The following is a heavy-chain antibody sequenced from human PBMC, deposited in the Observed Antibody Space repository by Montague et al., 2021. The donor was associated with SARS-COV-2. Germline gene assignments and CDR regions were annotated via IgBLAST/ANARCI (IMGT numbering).Heavy chain of an antibody. V-gene: IGHV4-39*01. CDR3: ARGVTMIVVVMRYNWFDP. CDR1: GGSISSSSYY. CDR2: IYYSGST. D-gene: IGHD3-22*01. J-gene: IGHJ5*02. Sequence: SETLSLTCTVSGGSISSSSYYWGWIRQPPGKGLEWIGCIYYSGSTYYNPSLKSRVTISVDTSKNQLSLKLSSVTAAATAVYYCARGVTMIVVVMRYNWFDPWGQGTLVTVSS.